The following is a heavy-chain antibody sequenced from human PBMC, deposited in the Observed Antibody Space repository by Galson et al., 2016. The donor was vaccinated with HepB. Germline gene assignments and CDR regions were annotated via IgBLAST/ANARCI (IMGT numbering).Heavy chain of an antibody. Sequence: SETLSLTCAVDGDSFSGYYWSWIRQPPGKGLEWIGEINHSGNTNYNSSLKSRVTISLHTSQNQFSLKLSSVTAADTAVYYCARMRSAGWTDYFDYWGQGTLVTVSS. CDR1: GDSFSGYY. V-gene: IGHV4-34*01. D-gene: IGHD3-3*01. CDR2: INHSGNT. CDR3: ARMRSAGWTDYFDY. J-gene: IGHJ4*02.